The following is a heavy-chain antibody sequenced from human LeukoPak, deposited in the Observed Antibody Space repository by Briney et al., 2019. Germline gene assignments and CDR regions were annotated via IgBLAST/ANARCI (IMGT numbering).Heavy chain of an antibody. Sequence: SGTLSLTCSVSGGSVSSSNWWTWVRQSPGKGLEWIGDFYHDGSTNFNPSLKSRVTMSVDKSKNQFSLQLNSATAADTAVYYCARGYSYGYLGYWGQGTLVTVSS. CDR1: GGSVSSSNW. D-gene: IGHD5-18*01. CDR3: ARGYSYGYLGY. J-gene: IGHJ4*02. V-gene: IGHV4-4*02. CDR2: FYHDGST.